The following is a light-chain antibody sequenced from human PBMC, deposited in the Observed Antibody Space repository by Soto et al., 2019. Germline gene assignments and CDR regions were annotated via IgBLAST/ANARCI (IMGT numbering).Light chain of an antibody. J-gene: IGKJ2*01. Sequence: DIVMTQFPDSLTVPLGERATINCKSSQSVLYSSNNKSYLAWYQHKPGQPPKVLIYWASTRESGVPDRFSGSGSGTDFTLTISRLQADDVAVYSCQQYYTTPYTFGQGTKLEI. CDR1: QSVLYSSNNKSY. CDR2: WAS. V-gene: IGKV4-1*01. CDR3: QQYYTTPYT.